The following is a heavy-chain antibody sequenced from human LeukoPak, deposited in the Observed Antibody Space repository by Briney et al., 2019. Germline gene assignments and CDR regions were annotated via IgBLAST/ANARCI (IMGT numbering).Heavy chain of an antibody. CDR2: IKQDGSEK. CDR3: VRDIRDCAVTSCYTYYHYGMDV. Sequence: GGSLRLSCAASGFTFSSYWMSWVRQAPGKGLEWVANIKQDGSEKYYVDSVKGRFTISRDNAKNSLYLQMNSLRAEDTAVYYCVRDIRDCAVTSCYTYYHYGMDVWGQGTTVTVSS. D-gene: IGHD2-2*02. V-gene: IGHV3-7*03. J-gene: IGHJ6*02. CDR1: GFTFSSYW.